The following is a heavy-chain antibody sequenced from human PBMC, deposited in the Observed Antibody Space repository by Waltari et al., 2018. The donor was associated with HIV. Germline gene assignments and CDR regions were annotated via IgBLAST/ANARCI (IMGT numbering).Heavy chain of an antibody. Sequence: QVQLQESGPGLVKPSQTLSLTCTVSGGSISSGSYYWSWIRQPAGKGLEWIGRIYTSGSTNYNPSLKSRVTISVDTSKNQFSRKRSSVTAADTAVYYCARVFWRNGMDVWGQGTTVTVSS. J-gene: IGHJ6*02. V-gene: IGHV4-61*02. D-gene: IGHD3-3*01. CDR1: GGSISSGSYY. CDR2: IYTSGST. CDR3: ARVFWRNGMDV.